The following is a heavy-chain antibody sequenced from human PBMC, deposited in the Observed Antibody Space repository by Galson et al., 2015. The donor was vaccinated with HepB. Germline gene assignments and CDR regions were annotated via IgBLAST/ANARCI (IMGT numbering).Heavy chain of an antibody. Sequence: SLRLSCAASGFTFSSYGMHWVRQAPGKGLEWVAVIWYDGSNKYYADSVKGRFTIPRDNSKKTLYLQMNSLRAEDTAVYYCARVRLELMAADYWGQGTLVTVSS. CDR3: ARVRLELMAADY. D-gene: IGHD1-7*01. J-gene: IGHJ4*02. V-gene: IGHV3-33*01. CDR2: IWYDGSNK. CDR1: GFTFSSYG.